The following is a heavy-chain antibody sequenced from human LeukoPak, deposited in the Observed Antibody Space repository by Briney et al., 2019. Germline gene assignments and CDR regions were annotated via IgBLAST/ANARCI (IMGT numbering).Heavy chain of an antibody. J-gene: IGHJ4*01. CDR3: ASFSRAAAADY. CDR1: GGTFSSYA. D-gene: IGHD6-13*01. V-gene: IGHV1-69*13. Sequence: VKVSCKASGGTFSSYAISWVRQAPGQGLEWMGGIIPIFGTANYAQTFQGRVTITTDESTSTAYMELSSLRSEDTAVYYCASFSRAAAADYWGQEPWSPSPQ. CDR2: IIPIFGTA.